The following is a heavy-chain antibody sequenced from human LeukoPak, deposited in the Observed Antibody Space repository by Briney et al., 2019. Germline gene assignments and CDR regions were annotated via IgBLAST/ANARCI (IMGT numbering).Heavy chain of an antibody. V-gene: IGHV3-53*04. CDR2: IYSGGST. CDR1: GFTVSSNY. J-gene: IGHJ5*02. D-gene: IGHD3-16*01. Sequence: GGSLRLSCAVSGFTVSSNYMSWVRQAPGKGLEWVSVIYSGGSTYYADSVKGRFTISRHNSKNTLYLQMNSLRAEDTAVYYCANNRLLGMNWFDPWGQGTLVTVSS. CDR3: ANNRLLGMNWFDP.